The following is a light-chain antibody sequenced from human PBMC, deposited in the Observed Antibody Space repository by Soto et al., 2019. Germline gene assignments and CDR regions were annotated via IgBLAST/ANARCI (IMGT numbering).Light chain of an antibody. CDR2: EVS. V-gene: IGLV2-14*01. CDR3: SSYTSSNTRNV. Sequence: QSALTQPASVSGSPGQSITISCTGTSSDVGGYNYVSWYQQHPGKAPKLMIYEVSNRPSGVSHRFSGSKSGNTASLTISGLQAEDEADYYGSSYTSSNTRNVFGTGTKLTVL. J-gene: IGLJ1*01. CDR1: SSDVGGYNY.